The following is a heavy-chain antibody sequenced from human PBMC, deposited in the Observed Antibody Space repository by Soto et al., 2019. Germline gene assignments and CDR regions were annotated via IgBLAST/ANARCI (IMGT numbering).Heavy chain of an antibody. D-gene: IGHD2-15*01. CDR1: GFTFSSYA. Sequence: EVQLLESGGGLVQPGGSLRLSCAASGFTFSSYAMSWVRQAPGKGLEWVSAISGSGGSTYYADSVKGRFTISRDNSKNTLYLQMNSLRAEDTAVYYCAKLAFGVYCSGGSCYSEFGSEMDYWGQGTLVTVSS. CDR2: ISGSGGST. CDR3: AKLAFGVYCSGGSCYSEFGSEMDY. V-gene: IGHV3-23*01. J-gene: IGHJ4*02.